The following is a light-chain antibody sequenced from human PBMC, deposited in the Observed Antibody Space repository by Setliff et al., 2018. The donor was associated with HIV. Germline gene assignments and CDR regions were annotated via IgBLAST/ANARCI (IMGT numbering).Light chain of an antibody. CDR1: SSDVGGYYS. J-gene: IGLJ1*01. CDR2: DVT. V-gene: IGLV2-14*03. CDR3: SSYTTSSTLYV. Sequence: QSVLTQPASVSGSPGQSITISCTGISSDVGGYYSVSWYQQHPGKAPKLMIYDVTNRPSGVSNRFSASRSGNTASLTISGLQVEDEADYYCSSYTTSSTLYVFGPGTKVTVL.